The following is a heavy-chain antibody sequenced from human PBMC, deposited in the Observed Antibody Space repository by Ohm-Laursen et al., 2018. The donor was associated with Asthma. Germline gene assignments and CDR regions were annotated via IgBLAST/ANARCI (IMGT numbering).Heavy chain of an antibody. J-gene: IGHJ4*02. CDR3: ARDRAGGDY. Sequence: PSQTLSLTCAVYGGSFSGYYWSWIRQPPGKGLEWIGYIYYTGTTNYNPSLKIRVTISVDTSKNQFSLKLSSVTAADTAVYYCARDRAGGDYWGQGTLVTVSS. V-gene: IGHV4-59*01. CDR2: IYYTGTT. CDR1: GGSFSGYY. D-gene: IGHD3-10*01.